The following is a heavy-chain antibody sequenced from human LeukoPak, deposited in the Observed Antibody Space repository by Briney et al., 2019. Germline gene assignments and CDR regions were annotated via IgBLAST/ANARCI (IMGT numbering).Heavy chain of an antibody. V-gene: IGHV4-59*08. CDR1: GDSLSRSS. D-gene: IGHD4-23*01. J-gene: IGHJ2*01. Sequence: PPETLSLTCTVSGDSLSRSSWSWIRQSPGGGLEWIGYMFYGGTTNHNPSLRGRVTMSMVTSKDQFSLSLSSVTAADTAVYFCVRHWVHDFGGSEWYFDLWGRGTLVTVSS. CDR2: MFYGGTT. CDR3: VRHWVHDFGGSEWYFDL.